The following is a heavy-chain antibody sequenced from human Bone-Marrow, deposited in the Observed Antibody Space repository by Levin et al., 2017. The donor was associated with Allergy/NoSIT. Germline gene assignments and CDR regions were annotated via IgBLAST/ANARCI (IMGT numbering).Heavy chain of an antibody. CDR2: IYYSGST. Sequence: PSETLSLTCTVSGASISSFYWSWIRQPPGKGLEWIGYIYYSGSTNYSPSLKSRVSMSADMSRNQVYLTMSSVTAADTAVYYCAEQAVPAAMNGFDSWGQGTLVTVSS. V-gene: IGHV4-59*08. D-gene: IGHD2-2*01. CDR1: GASISSFY. J-gene: IGHJ5*01. CDR3: AEQAVPAAMNGFDS.